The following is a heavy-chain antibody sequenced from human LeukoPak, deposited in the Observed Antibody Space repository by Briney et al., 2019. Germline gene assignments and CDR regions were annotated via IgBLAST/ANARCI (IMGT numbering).Heavy chain of an antibody. CDR2: IHYNGSP. Sequence: SETLSLTCTVSGGSISSYSWSWIRQPPGKGLEWIGYIHYNGSPNYNPSLKSRVTISVDTSKNQFSLKLSSVTAADTAVYYCARVWRIFGVVNHAWFDPWGQGTLVTVSS. D-gene: IGHD3-3*01. V-gene: IGHV4-59*08. CDR3: ARVWRIFGVVNHAWFDP. J-gene: IGHJ5*02. CDR1: GGSISSYS.